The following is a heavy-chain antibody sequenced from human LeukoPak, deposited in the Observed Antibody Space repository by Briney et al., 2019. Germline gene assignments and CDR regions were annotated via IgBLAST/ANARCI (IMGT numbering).Heavy chain of an antibody. CDR3: ARGGPYSSSWLYDAFDI. CDR1: GGTFSSHA. Sequence: SVKVSCKASGGTFSSHAISWVRQAPGQGLEWMGGIIPIFGTANYAQKFQGRVTITADESTSTAYMELSSLRSEDTAVYYCARGGPYSSSWLYDAFDIWGQGTMVTVSS. CDR2: IIPIFGTA. D-gene: IGHD6-13*01. J-gene: IGHJ3*02. V-gene: IGHV1-69*13.